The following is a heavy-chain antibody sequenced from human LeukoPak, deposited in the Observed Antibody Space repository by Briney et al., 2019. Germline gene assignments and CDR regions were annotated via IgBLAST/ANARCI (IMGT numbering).Heavy chain of an antibody. Sequence: ASVKVSCTASGYTFTSYGISWVRQAPGQGLEWMGWISAYNGNTNYAQKLQGRVTMTTDTSTSTAYMELRSLRSDDTAVYYCARTYYDILTGYYEAFDYWGQGTLVTVSS. CDR1: GYTFTSYG. CDR2: ISAYNGNT. CDR3: ARTYYDILTGYYEAFDY. D-gene: IGHD3-9*01. J-gene: IGHJ4*02. V-gene: IGHV1-18*01.